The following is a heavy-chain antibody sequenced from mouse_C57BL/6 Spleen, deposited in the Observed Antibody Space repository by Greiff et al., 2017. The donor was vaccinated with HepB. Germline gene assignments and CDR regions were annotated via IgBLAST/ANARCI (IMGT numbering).Heavy chain of an antibody. D-gene: IGHD1-1*01. CDR2: ISSGSSTI. J-gene: IGHJ2*01. CDR3: ASYGSSYVDY. Sequence: EVKLMESGGGLVKPGGSLKLSCAASGFTFSDYGMHWVRQAPEKGLEWVAYISSGSSTIYYADTVKGRFTISRDNAKNTLFLQMTSLRSEDTAMYYCASYGSSYVDYWGQGTTLTVSS. CDR1: GFTFSDYG. V-gene: IGHV5-17*01.